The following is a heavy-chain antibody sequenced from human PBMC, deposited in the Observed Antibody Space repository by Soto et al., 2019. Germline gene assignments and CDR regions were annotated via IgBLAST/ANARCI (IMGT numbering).Heavy chain of an antibody. CDR3: ARGNYVDIVATIHDY. J-gene: IGHJ4*02. CDR2: ISAYNGNT. V-gene: IGHV1-18*01. CDR1: GYTFTSYG. Sequence: ASVKVSCKASGYTFTSYGISWVRQAPGQGLEWMGWISAYNGNTNYAQKLQGRVTMTTDTSTSTAYMELRSLRSDDTAVYYCARGNYVDIVATIHDYWGQGTLVSVSS. D-gene: IGHD5-12*01.